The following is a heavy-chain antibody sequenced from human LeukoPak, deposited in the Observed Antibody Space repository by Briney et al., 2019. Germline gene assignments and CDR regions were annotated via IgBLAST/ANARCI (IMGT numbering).Heavy chain of an antibody. CDR1: GGTFSSYA. CDR3: ARGYCSSTSCYKDRYYFDY. D-gene: IGHD2-2*02. CDR2: IIPIFGTA. Sequence: GASVKVSCKASGGTFSSYAISWVRQAPGQGLEWMGGIIPIFGTANYAQKFQGRVTITTDESTSTAYMELRSLRSDDTAVYYCARGYCSSTSCYKDRYYFDYWGQGTLVTVSS. J-gene: IGHJ4*02. V-gene: IGHV1-69*05.